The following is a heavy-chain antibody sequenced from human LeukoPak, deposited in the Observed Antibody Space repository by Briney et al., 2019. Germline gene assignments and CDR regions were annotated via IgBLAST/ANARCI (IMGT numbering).Heavy chain of an antibody. CDR2: IYSSGST. V-gene: IGHV4-59*01. J-gene: IGHJ5*02. D-gene: IGHD3-10*01. CDR3: AIRNSYGSGSYYH. CDR1: GGSISSYY. Sequence: SETLSLTCTVSGGSISSYYCSWIRQPPGKGLEWIGYIYSSGSTSYNPSLNSRVTMSLDTSKSHFSLMLRSVTAADTAVYYCAIRNSYGSGSYYHWGQGTLVTVSS.